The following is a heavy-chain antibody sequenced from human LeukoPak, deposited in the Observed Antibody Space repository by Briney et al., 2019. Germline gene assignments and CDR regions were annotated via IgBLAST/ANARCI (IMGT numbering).Heavy chain of an antibody. D-gene: IGHD3-22*01. CDR1: GFTFSSYS. Sequence: PGGSLRLSCAASGFTFSSYSMNWVRQAPGKGLEWVSSISSSSSYIYYADSVKGRFTISRDNGKNSLYLQTNSLRAEDTAVYYCAREDGRYYDSSGYYYFDYWGQGTLVTVSS. CDR2: ISSSSSYI. J-gene: IGHJ4*02. CDR3: AREDGRYYDSSGYYYFDY. V-gene: IGHV3-21*01.